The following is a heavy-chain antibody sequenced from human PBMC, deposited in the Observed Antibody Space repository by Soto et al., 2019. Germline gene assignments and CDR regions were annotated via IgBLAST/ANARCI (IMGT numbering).Heavy chain of an antibody. J-gene: IGHJ4*02. V-gene: IGHV3-33*01. Sequence: PGGSLRLSCAACGFIFSDYGIHWVRQAPGKGLEWVALIWYDGSKKYYADSVKGRFTVSRDNINSTLYLEMNSLRVEDSAVYYCAREGAVAGSQDFWGQGTLVTVSS. CDR2: IWYDGSKK. CDR1: GFIFSDYG. D-gene: IGHD6-19*01. CDR3: AREGAVAGSQDF.